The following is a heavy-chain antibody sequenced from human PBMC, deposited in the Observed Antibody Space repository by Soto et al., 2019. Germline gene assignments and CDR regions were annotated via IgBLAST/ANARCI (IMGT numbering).Heavy chain of an antibody. CDR1: GFTFSSYE. CDR3: APPLDWFDP. Sequence: EVQLVESGGGLVQPGGSLRLSCAASGFTFSSYEMNWVRQAPGKGLEWVSYISSSGSTIYYADSVKGRFTNSRDNAKNSLYLQMNSLRAEDTAVYYCAPPLDWFDPWGQGTLVTVSS. V-gene: IGHV3-48*03. J-gene: IGHJ5*02. CDR2: ISSSGSTI.